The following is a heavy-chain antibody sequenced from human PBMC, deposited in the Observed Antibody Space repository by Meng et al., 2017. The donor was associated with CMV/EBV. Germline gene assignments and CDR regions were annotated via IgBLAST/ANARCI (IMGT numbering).Heavy chain of an antibody. D-gene: IGHD3-3*01. J-gene: IGHJ5*02. CDR1: GYTFTSYD. CDR3: ARGGHSTTIFGVVIYNWFDP. Sequence: ASVKVSCKASGYTFTSYDINWVRQATGQGLEWMGWMNPNSGNTGYAQKFQGRVTMTRNTSISTAYMELSSLGSEDTAVYYCARGGHSTTIFGVVIYNWFDPWGQGTLVTVSS. V-gene: IGHV1-8*01. CDR2: MNPNSGNT.